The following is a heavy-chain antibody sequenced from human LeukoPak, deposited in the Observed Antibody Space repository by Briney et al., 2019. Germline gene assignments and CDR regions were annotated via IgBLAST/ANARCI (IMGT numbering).Heavy chain of an antibody. D-gene: IGHD2-15*01. J-gene: IGHJ4*02. CDR1: GDAINSNY. Sequence: SETLSLTCSVSGDAINSNYWSWMRQPPGKGLEWIGYIYYGGSTNYNPSLKSRVSMSVDTSKNQFSLNLSSVTAADTAVYHCARLLAGCPGGRCRAHFDYWGQGTLVTVSS. CDR2: IYYGGST. V-gene: IGHV4-59*01. CDR3: ARLLAGCPGGRCRAHFDY.